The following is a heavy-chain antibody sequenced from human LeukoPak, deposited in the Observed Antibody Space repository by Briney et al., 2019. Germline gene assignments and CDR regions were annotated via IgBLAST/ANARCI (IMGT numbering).Heavy chain of an antibody. Sequence: ASVKVSCKASGGTFSSYAISWVRQAPGQGLEWMGGIIPIFGTANYAQKFQGRVTITTDESTSPAYMELSSLRSEDTAVYYCAGESIAVAGRAGVFDYWGQGTLVTVSS. J-gene: IGHJ4*02. V-gene: IGHV1-69*05. CDR1: GGTFSSYA. CDR3: AGESIAVAGRAGVFDY. CDR2: IIPIFGTA. D-gene: IGHD6-19*01.